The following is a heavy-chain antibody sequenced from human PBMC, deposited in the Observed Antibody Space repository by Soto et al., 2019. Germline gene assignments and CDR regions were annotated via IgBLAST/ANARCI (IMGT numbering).Heavy chain of an antibody. Sequence: GGSLRLSCAASGFTFSNAWMNWVRQAPGKGLEWVGRIKSKTDGGTTDYAAPVKGRFTISRDDSKNTLYLQMNSLKTEDTAVYYCTTLRRIRITMIVVDKGHKEDNWFDPWGQGTLVTVSS. D-gene: IGHD3-22*01. J-gene: IGHJ5*02. CDR2: IKSKTDGGTT. V-gene: IGHV3-15*07. CDR1: GFTFSNAW. CDR3: TTLRRIRITMIVVDKGHKEDNWFDP.